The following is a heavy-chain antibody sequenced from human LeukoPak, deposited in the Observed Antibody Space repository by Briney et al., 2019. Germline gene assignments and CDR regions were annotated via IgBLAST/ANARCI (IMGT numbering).Heavy chain of an antibody. V-gene: IGHV1-8*03. CDR1: GYTFTSYD. J-gene: IGHJ6*03. Sequence: ASVKVSCKASGYTFTSYDINWVRQATGQGLEWMGWMNPNSGNTGYAQKFQGRVTITRNTSISTAYMELSSLRSEDTAVYYCARVSSSWYTGYYYMDVRGKGTTVTVSS. CDR3: ARVSSSWYTGYYYMDV. D-gene: IGHD6-13*01. CDR2: MNPNSGNT.